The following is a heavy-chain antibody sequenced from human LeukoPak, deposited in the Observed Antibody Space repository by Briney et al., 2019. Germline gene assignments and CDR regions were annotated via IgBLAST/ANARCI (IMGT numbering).Heavy chain of an antibody. J-gene: IGHJ4*02. CDR1: GFTFSNYW. D-gene: IGHD1-26*01. CDR3: ARSDSGSYFN. V-gene: IGHV3-74*01. CDR2: INPDGGRI. Sequence: GGSLRLSCAASGFTFSNYWMHWVRQAPGKGLVWVSRINPDGGRISYADSVKGRFTISRDNSKNTLYLQMNSLRAEDTAVYYCARSDSGSYFNWGQGTLVTVSS.